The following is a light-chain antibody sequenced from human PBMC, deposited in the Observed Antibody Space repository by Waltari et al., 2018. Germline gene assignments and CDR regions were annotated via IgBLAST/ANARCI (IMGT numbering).Light chain of an antibody. V-gene: IGLV3-21*02. CDR2: YND. J-gene: IGLJ2*01. Sequence: YVLTQPPSVPVAPGQTARIICEGDWIGRKNVHWYRQKSGQAPVLVVYYNDVRPAGVPERFSASNSGDTATLTIGRAEAGDEADYYCQVWDSVTGHLVFGGGTKVTVL. CDR3: QVWDSVTGHLV. CDR1: WIGRKN.